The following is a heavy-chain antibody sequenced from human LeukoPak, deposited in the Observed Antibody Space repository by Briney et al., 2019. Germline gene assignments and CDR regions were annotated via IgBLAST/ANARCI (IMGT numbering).Heavy chain of an antibody. CDR3: ARLDRGYSYGYYYMDV. D-gene: IGHD5-18*01. V-gene: IGHV4-34*01. Sequence: SETLSLTCAVYGGSFSGYYWSWIRQPPGKGLEWIGEINHSGSTNYNPSLKSRVTISVDTSKNQFSLKLSSVTAADTAVYYCARLDRGYSYGYYYMDVWGKGTTVTISS. CDR1: GGSFSGYY. CDR2: INHSGST. J-gene: IGHJ6*03.